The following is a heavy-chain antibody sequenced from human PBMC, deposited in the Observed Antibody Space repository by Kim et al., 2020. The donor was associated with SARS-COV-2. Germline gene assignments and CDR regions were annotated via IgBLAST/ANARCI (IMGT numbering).Heavy chain of an antibody. CDR1: GFTFSSYG. CDR2: ISSDGSHK. V-gene: IGHV3-30*18. Sequence: GGSLRLSCTASGFTFSSYGMHWVRQAPGKGLEWVAVISSDGSHKYYADSVKGRFTISRDNSKNTLSLQMNSPRAEDTAVYYCAKEGLLAIFGVVIENPYSGMDVWGQGTTVTVSS. J-gene: IGHJ6*02. D-gene: IGHD3-3*01. CDR3: AKEGLLAIFGVVIENPYSGMDV.